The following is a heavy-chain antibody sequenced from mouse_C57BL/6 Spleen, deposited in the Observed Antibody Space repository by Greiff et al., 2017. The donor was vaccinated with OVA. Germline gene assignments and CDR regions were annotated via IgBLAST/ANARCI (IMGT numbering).Heavy chain of an antibody. CDR3: ASDYYGSSPFAY. D-gene: IGHD1-1*01. CDR2: INPHNGGT. CDR1: GYPFTDYY. J-gene: IGHJ3*01. Sequence: VQLQQSGPELVKPAPSLKLSCKASGYPFTDYYMNWVKQRPGKSLEWIGDINPHNGGTSYNQKFKGKATLTVDKSSSTAYMELRSLTSEDSAVYYCASDYYGSSPFAYWGQGTLVTVSA. V-gene: IGHV1-26*01.